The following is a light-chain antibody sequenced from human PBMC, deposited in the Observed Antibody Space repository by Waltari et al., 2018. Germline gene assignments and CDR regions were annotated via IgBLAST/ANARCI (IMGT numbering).Light chain of an antibody. J-gene: IGKJ1*01. CDR3: LQDYSYPLT. Sequence: AIQMTQSPSSLSTSVGDRVTITCRASQGIGEDLGWYQQRPGKAPKLLIYAASTLQTVVPSRFSGSGSGTDFTLTISSLQSEDFATYYCLQDYSYPLTFGQGTKVEI. CDR2: AAS. V-gene: IGKV1-6*02. CDR1: QGIGED.